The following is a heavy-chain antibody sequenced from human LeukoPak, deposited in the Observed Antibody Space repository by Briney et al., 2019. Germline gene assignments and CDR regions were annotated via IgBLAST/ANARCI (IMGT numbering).Heavy chain of an antibody. J-gene: IGHJ3*02. V-gene: IGHV1-69*13. CDR1: GGTFSSYA. Sequence: SVKVSCKASGGTFSSYAISWVRQAPGQGLEWMGGIIPIFGTANYAQKFQGRVTITADESTSTAYMELSSLRSEDTAVYYCASGWELARSDAFGIWGQGTMVTVSS. D-gene: IGHD1-26*01. CDR2: IIPIFGTA. CDR3: ASGWELARSDAFGI.